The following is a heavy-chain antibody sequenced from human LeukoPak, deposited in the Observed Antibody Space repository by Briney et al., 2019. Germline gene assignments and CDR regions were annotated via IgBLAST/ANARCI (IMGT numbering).Heavy chain of an antibody. Sequence: GGSLRLSCAASGFTFSSYWMHWVRQAPGKGLVWVSRINSDGSSTSYADSVKGRFTISRDNAKNTLYLQMNSLRAEDTAVHYCARGDGHYSWFDPWGQGTLVTVSS. CDR3: ARGDGHYSWFDP. CDR2: INSDGSST. J-gene: IGHJ5*02. CDR1: GFTFSSYW. V-gene: IGHV3-74*01.